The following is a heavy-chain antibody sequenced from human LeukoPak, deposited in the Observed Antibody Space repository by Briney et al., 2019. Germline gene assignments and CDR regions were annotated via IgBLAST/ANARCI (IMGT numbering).Heavy chain of an antibody. D-gene: IGHD3-10*01. CDR2: IYYSGST. CDR3: ASQTYYYGSGSYWSWFDP. J-gene: IGHJ5*02. Sequence: SETLSLTCAVYGGSFSGYYWSWIRQPPGKGLEWIGYIYYSGSTNYNPSLKSRVTISVDTSKNQFSLKLSSVTAADTAVYYCASQTYYYGSGSYWSWFDPWGQGTLVTVSS. CDR1: GGSFSGYY. V-gene: IGHV4-59*08.